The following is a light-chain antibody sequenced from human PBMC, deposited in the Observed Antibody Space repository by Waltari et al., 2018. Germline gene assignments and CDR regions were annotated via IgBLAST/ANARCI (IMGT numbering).Light chain of an antibody. V-gene: IGLV3-1*01. CDR2: EDS. J-gene: IGLJ1*01. Sequence: SYELTQPSSVSVSPGETVSITCSGDKLGEKFVSWYQQRPGQSPVVVIYEDSKRPSGIPGRFSGPNSGNTATLTISGTQAMDEADYYCQTWDSRNAVFGSATKVTVL. CDR3: QTWDSRNAV. CDR1: KLGEKF.